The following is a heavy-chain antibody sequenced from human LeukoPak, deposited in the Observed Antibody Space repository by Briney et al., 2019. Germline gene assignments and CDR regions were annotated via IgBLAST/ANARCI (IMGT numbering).Heavy chain of an antibody. V-gene: IGHV3-23*01. Sequence: GGSLRLSCAASGFTVSSYYMSWVRQAPGKGLEWVSAISGSGGGTYYSDSVRGRFTISRDNSDNTLYLQMNSLRAEDTAVYYCAKDYSGYDEGDAFDIWGQGTMVTVSS. CDR1: GFTVSSYY. CDR2: ISGSGGGT. CDR3: AKDYSGYDEGDAFDI. J-gene: IGHJ3*02. D-gene: IGHD5-12*01.